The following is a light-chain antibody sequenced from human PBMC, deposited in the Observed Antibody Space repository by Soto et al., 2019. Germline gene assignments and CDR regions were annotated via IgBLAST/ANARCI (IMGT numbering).Light chain of an antibody. J-gene: IGLJ3*02. Sequence: QPVLTQSPSASASLGASVKLTCTLSSGHSSYTIAWHQQQPEKGPRYLMTLNSDGSHRKGDGIPDRFSGSSSGAERYLSISSLQSEDEADYYCQTWGTGIEVFGGGTKLTVL. CDR2: LNSDGSH. V-gene: IGLV4-69*01. CDR3: QTWGTGIEV. CDR1: SGHSSYT.